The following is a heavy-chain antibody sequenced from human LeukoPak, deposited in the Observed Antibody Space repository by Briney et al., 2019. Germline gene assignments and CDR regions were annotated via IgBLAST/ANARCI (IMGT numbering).Heavy chain of an antibody. CDR3: TNPPTVTQTRFDP. D-gene: IGHD4-17*01. CDR1: GFTFSTFA. CDR2: IFPSGGEI. V-gene: IGHV3-23*01. Sequence: GGSLRLSCAASGFTFSTFAMIWVRQPPGKGLEWVSNIFPSGGEIHYADSVRGRFTISRDNSKSTLSLQMNSLRAEDTAIYYCTNPPTVTQTRFDPWGQGTLVTVSS. J-gene: IGHJ5*02.